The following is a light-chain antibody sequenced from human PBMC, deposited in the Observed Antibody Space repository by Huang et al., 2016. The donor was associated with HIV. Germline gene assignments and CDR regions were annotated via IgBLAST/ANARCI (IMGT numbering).Light chain of an antibody. J-gene: IGKJ1*01. CDR2: DTS. Sequence: DIQMTQSPSSLSASVGDRVTIICRASQGISKSLAWYQQKPGKAPKLLLYDTSKLEIGVPSRFSGSGSGTHYTLTISTLQPEDLATYYCQQYQSVPWTFGQGTKVAI. CDR1: QGISKS. V-gene: IGKV1-NL1*01. CDR3: QQYQSVPWT.